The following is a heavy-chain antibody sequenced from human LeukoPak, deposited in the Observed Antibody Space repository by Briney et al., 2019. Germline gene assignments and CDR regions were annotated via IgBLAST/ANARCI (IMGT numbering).Heavy chain of an antibody. D-gene: IGHD5-12*01. J-gene: IGHJ6*03. CDR1: GGTFSSYA. CDR3: ARGRGYDSNFVYYYYMDV. V-gene: IGHV1-69*13. CDR2: IIPIFGTA. Sequence: SVKVSCKASGGTFSSYAISWVRQAPGQGLEWMGGIIPIFGTANYAQKFQGRVTITADESTSTAYMELSNLRSEDTAVYYCARGRGYDSNFVYYYYMDVWGKGTTVTVSS.